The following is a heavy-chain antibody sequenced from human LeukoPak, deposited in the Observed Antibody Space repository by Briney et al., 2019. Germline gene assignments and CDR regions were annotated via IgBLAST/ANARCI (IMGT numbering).Heavy chain of an antibody. V-gene: IGHV3-23*01. CDR2: ISGSGGST. CDR3: AKDHLWELDGMDV. CDR1: GGSISRSGYY. Sequence: PSETLSLTCTVSGGSISRSGYYWGWIRQPPGKGLEWVSAISGSGGSTYYADSVKGRFTISRDNSKNTLYLQMNSLRAEDTAVYYCAKDHLWELDGMDVWGQGTTVTVSS. J-gene: IGHJ6*02. D-gene: IGHD1-26*01.